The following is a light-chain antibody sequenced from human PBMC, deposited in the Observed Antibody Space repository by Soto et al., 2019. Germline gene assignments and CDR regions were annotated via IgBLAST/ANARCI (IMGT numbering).Light chain of an antibody. J-gene: IGKJ2*01. V-gene: IGKV3-15*01. CDR2: GTS. Sequence: EIVMTQSPVTLSVSPGERAALSCRASQSVGSNFAWYQQRPGQAPRVLIYGTSTRATGVPARFSGSGSGTDFTLTIRSLQSEDFAVYYCQQYNNWPYTFGQGTRLEIK. CDR3: QQYNNWPYT. CDR1: QSVGSN.